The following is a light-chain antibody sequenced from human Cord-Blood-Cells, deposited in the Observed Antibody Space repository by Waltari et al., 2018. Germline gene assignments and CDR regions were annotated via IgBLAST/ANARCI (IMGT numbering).Light chain of an antibody. J-gene: IGKJ3*01. CDR2: AAS. Sequence: DIQMPQSPYSLSASVADRVPITCRASQSISSYLNWYQQKPGKAPKLLIYAASSLQSVVPSRFSGSGSGTDFTLTISSLQPEEFATYYCQQSYSTPFTFGPGTKVDIK. CDR3: QQSYSTPFT. CDR1: QSISSY. V-gene: IGKV1-39*01.